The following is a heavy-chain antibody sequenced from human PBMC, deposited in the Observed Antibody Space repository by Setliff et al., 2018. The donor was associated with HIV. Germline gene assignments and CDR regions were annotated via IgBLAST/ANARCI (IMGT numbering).Heavy chain of an antibody. Sequence: ASVKVSCKASGYTFTSYAMHWVRQAPGQRLEWMGWINAGNGNTKYSQKFQGRVTITRDTSASTAYMELSSLRSEDTAVYYCARDLWYSSSWSRDYYGMDVWGQGTTVTVSS. CDR1: GYTFTSYA. D-gene: IGHD6-13*01. CDR2: INAGNGNT. J-gene: IGHJ6*02. CDR3: ARDLWYSSSWSRDYYGMDV. V-gene: IGHV1-3*01.